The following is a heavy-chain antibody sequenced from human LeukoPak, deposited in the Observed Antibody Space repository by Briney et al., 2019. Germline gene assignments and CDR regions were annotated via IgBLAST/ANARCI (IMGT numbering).Heavy chain of an antibody. J-gene: IGHJ4*02. Sequence: SETLSLTCTVSGYSIGGGYYWGWIRQPPGKGLEWIGTIFQSVSTYYNPSLKSRVATSVDTSKNQFSLKLSSVTAADTAVYYCARNNSNGFDFWSQGTLVTVSS. V-gene: IGHV4-38-2*02. D-gene: IGHD6-19*01. CDR2: IFQSVST. CDR1: GYSIGGGYY. CDR3: ARNNSNGFDF.